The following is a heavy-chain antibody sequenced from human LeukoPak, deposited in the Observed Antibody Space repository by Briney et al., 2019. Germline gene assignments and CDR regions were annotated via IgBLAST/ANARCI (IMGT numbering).Heavy chain of an antibody. CDR2: IDSSSGYI. J-gene: IGHJ4*02. D-gene: IGHD5-18*01. CDR3: ARDGGNSYEIDY. V-gene: IGHV3-21*01. Sequence: PGGSLRLSCAASGFTFNSYTMNWVRQAPGKGLEWVSSIDSSSGYIFYTDSVKGRFTIFRDNAKNSLYLQMNSLRVEDTAVYYCARDGGNSYEIDYWGQGTLVTVSS. CDR1: GFTFNSYT.